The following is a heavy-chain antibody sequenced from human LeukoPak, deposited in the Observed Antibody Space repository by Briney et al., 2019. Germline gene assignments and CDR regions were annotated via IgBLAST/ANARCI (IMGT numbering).Heavy chain of an antibody. CDR3: AKSARVTAAPDY. CDR2: TTSSSSTI. CDR1: RFIFSSYA. J-gene: IGHJ4*02. Sequence: GGSLRLSCAASRFIFSSYAMNWVRQAPGKGLEWVSYTTSSSSTIYYADSVKGRFTISRDNSKNTLYLQMNSLRADDTAIYYCAKSARVTAAPDYWGQGTLVTVSS. D-gene: IGHD6-13*01. V-gene: IGHV3-48*01.